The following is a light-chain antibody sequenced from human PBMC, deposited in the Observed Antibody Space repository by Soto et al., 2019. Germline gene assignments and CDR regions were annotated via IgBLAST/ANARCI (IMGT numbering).Light chain of an antibody. J-gene: IGLJ3*02. CDR3: AAWDDSLSAHNWV. CDR1: SSNIGSNY. Sequence: QSVLTQPPSASGTPGQRVTISCSGSSSNIGSNYVYWYQQLPGTAPKLLIYMNNQRPSGVPDRFSGSKSGTSASLAISGLRSEDEADYYCAAWDDSLSAHNWVFGGGTKLTVL. CDR2: MNN. V-gene: IGLV1-47*01.